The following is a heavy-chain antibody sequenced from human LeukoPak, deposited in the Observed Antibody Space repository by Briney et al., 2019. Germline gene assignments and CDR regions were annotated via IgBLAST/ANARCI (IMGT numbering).Heavy chain of an antibody. J-gene: IGHJ3*02. CDR2: IYYSGNT. V-gene: IGHV4-39*01. CDR1: GGSISSGSSY. Sequence: SETLSLTCVVTGGSISSGSSYWGWIRQPPGKGLEWIGSIYYSGNTYYNPSLKSRVTISVDTSKNRFSLKLSSVTAADTAVYYCARAPRAATGAFDIWGQGTMVTVSS. D-gene: IGHD2-15*01. CDR3: ARAPRAATGAFDI.